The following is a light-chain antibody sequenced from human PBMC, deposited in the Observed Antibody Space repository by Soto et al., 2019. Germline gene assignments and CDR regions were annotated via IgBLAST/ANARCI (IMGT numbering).Light chain of an antibody. V-gene: IGLV2-8*01. CDR3: SSYAGGNNLCV. CDR1: SSDVGGYNY. CDR2: EVS. J-gene: IGLJ1*01. Sequence: QSALTQPPSASGSPGQSVTISFTGTSSDVGGYNYVSWYQQHPGKAPKLMIYEVSKRPSGVPDRFSGSKSGNTASLTVSGLQAEDESDYYCSSYAGGNNLCVFGTATKVTVL.